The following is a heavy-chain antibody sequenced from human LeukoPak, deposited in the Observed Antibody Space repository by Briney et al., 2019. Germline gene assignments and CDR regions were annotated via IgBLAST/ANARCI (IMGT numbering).Heavy chain of an antibody. D-gene: IGHD6-13*01. V-gene: IGHV4-39*07. CDR2: IYYSGST. CDR3: ARDWGTGYSSSWYRIHFDP. CDR1: GGSISSSSYY. Sequence: SETLSLTCTVSGGSISSSSYYWGWIRQPPGKGLEWIGSIYYSGSTYYNPSLKSRVTISVDTSKNQFSLKLSSVTAADTAVYYCARDWGTGYSSSWYRIHFDPWGQGTLVTVSS. J-gene: IGHJ5*02.